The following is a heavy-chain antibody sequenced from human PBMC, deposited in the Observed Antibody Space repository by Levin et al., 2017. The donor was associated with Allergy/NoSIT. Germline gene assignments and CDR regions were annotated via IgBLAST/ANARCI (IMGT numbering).Heavy chain of an antibody. V-gene: IGHV4-34*01. CDR2: INISGST. Sequence: SETLSLTCAVYGGSFSGYYWSWIRQPPGKGLEWLGEINISGSTNYNPSLKSRVTISVDTSKNQFSLKLSSVTAADTAVYYCARRPWGGGQFDYWGQGTLVTVSS. CDR1: GGSFSGYY. J-gene: IGHJ4*02. D-gene: IGHD4-23*01. CDR3: ARRPWGGGQFDY.